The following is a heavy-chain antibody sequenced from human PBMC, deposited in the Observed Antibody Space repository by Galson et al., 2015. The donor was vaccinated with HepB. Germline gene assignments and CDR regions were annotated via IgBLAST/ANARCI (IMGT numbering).Heavy chain of an antibody. CDR2: IRSKANSYAT. V-gene: IGHV3-73*01. CDR1: GFTFSGSA. J-gene: IGHJ6*02. Sequence: SLRLSCAASGFTFSGSAMHWVRQASGKGLEWVGRIRSKANSYATAYAASVKGRFTISRDDSKNTAYLQMNSLKTEDTAVYYCTSSGFVYGMDVWGQGTTVTVSS. CDR3: TSSGFVYGMDV. D-gene: IGHD6-19*01.